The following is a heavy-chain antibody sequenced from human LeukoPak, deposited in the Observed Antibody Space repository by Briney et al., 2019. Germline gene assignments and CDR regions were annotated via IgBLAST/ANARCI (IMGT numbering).Heavy chain of an antibody. CDR2: ISYDGSNK. J-gene: IGHJ4*02. CDR3: ARAEQQLAGSFDY. V-gene: IGHV3-30-3*01. Sequence: GGSLRLSCAASGFTFSSYAMHWVRQAPGKGLEWVAVISYDGSNKYYADSVKGRFTISRDNSKNTLYLQMNSLRAEDTAVYYCARAEQQLAGSFDYWGQGTLVTVSS. CDR1: GFTFSSYA. D-gene: IGHD6-13*01.